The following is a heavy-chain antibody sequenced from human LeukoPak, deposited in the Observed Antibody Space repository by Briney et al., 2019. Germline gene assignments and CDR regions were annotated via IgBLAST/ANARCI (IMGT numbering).Heavy chain of an antibody. D-gene: IGHD6-13*01. Sequence: SETLSLTCAVYGGSFSGYYWSWIRQPPGKGLEWIGEINHSGSTNYNPSLKSRVTISVDTSKNQFPLKLSSVTAADTAVYYCARHVCSAAALYYFDYWGQGTLVTVSS. CDR2: INHSGST. CDR3: ARHVCSAAALYYFDY. J-gene: IGHJ4*02. CDR1: GGSFSGYY. V-gene: IGHV4-34*01.